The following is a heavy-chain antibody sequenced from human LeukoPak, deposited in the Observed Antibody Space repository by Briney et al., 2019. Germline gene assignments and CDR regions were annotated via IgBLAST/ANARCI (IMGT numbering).Heavy chain of an antibody. CDR2: IYHSGST. D-gene: IGHD6-13*01. Sequence: SQTLSLTCTVSGGSISSGGYYWSWIRQPPGKGLEWIGYIYHSGSTNYNPSLKSRVTISVDTSKNQFSLKLSSVTAADTAVYYCARGGRGSSSWFYYYGMDVWGQGTTVTVSS. CDR1: GGSISSGGYY. J-gene: IGHJ6*02. CDR3: ARGGRGSSSWFYYYGMDV. V-gene: IGHV4-30-2*01.